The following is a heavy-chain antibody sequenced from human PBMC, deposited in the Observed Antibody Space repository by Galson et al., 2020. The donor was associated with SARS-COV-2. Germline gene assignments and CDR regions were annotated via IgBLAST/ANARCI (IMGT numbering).Heavy chain of an antibody. CDR2: MNPNSGNT. CDR3: ARHPNLDDGRYGLDV. Sequence: ASVKVSCKTSGYTFTIYEINWVRQATGQGLEWLGWMNPNSGNTGYAPKFQGRVTMTRDTSLSTAYMELNSLTSEDTAVYYWARHPNLDDGRYGLDVWGQGTTVTVS. J-gene: IGHJ6*02. D-gene: IGHD1-1*01. CDR1: GYTFTIYE. V-gene: IGHV1-8*01.